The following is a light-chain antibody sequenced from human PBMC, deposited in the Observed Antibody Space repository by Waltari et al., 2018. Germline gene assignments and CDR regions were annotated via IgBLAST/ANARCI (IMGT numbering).Light chain of an antibody. J-gene: IGLJ3*02. Sequence: QPVLTQPPSASGTPGPRVTTSCSGLSSNIAMHTVTWYQQLPGTAPKLLIYKNNQRPSGVPDRFSASKSGTSASLAISGLQSEDEADYYCASWDDSLNGVFGGGTKLTVL. CDR3: ASWDDSLNGV. V-gene: IGLV1-44*01. CDR1: SSNIAMHT. CDR2: KNN.